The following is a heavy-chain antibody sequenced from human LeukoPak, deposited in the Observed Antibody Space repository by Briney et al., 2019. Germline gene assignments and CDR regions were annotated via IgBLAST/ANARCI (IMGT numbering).Heavy chain of an antibody. D-gene: IGHD3-9*01. CDR1: GFTFTDSA. CDR2: ISSSGGNT. Sequence: TGGSLRLSCAASGFTFTDSAMTWVRQPPGKGLEWVSTISSSGGNTIYIDSVKDRFTISRDNSKNTLYLQMNSLRAEDTAVYYCARDMYYDILTGYADFDYWGQGTLVTVSS. CDR3: ARDMYYDILTGYADFDY. J-gene: IGHJ4*02. V-gene: IGHV3-23*01.